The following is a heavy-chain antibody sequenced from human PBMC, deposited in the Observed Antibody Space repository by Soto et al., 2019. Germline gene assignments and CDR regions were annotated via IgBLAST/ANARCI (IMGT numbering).Heavy chain of an antibody. Sequence: LRLSCAASGFTFSSYGMHWVRQAPGKGLEWVAVIWYDGSNKYYADSVKGRFTISRDNSKNTMYLQMNSLRAEDTAVYYCARDPVGPGIFDYWGQGTLVTVSS. CDR2: IWYDGSNK. CDR1: GFTFSSYG. D-gene: IGHD1-26*01. J-gene: IGHJ4*02. CDR3: ARDPVGPGIFDY. V-gene: IGHV3-33*01.